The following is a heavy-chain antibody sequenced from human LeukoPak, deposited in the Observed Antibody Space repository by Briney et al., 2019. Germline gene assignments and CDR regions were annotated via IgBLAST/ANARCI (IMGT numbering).Heavy chain of an antibody. CDR3: ARGVTPFDY. D-gene: IGHD2-21*02. Sequence: SETLSLTCAVYGGSFSGYYWSWIRQPPGKGLEWIGEINHSGSTNYNPSLKSRVTISVDTSRNQFSLKLSSVTAADTAVYYCARGVTPFDYWGQGTLVTVSS. CDR1: GGSFSGYY. V-gene: IGHV4-34*01. CDR2: INHSGST. J-gene: IGHJ4*02.